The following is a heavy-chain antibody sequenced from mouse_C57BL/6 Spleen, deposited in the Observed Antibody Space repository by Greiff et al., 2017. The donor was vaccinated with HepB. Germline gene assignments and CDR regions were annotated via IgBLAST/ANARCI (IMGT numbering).Heavy chain of an antibody. CDR2: ISYDGSN. J-gene: IGHJ2*01. CDR1: GYSITSGYY. CDR3: ATAGSSPYYFDY. D-gene: IGHD1-1*01. V-gene: IGHV3-6*01. Sequence: EVQLQESGPGLVKPSQSLSLTCSVTGYSITSGYYWNWIRQFPGNKLEWMGYISYDGSNNYNPSLKNRISITRDTSKNQFFLKLNSVTTEDTATYYCATAGSSPYYFDYWGQGTTLTVSS.